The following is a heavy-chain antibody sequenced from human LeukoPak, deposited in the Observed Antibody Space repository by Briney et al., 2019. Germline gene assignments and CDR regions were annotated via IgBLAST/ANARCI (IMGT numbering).Heavy chain of an antibody. J-gene: IGHJ4*02. D-gene: IGHD2-21*02. Sequence: PGGSLRLSCAASGFTFSSYSMNWVRHAPGKGLEWVSYISSSSSTIYYADSVKGRFTISRDNAKNSLYLQMNSLRAEDTAVYYCARDSFDRRAYCGGDCYSEMNRMGYWGQGTLVTVSS. CDR3: ARDSFDRRAYCGGDCYSEMNRMGY. CDR2: ISSSSSTI. V-gene: IGHV3-48*01. CDR1: GFTFSSYS.